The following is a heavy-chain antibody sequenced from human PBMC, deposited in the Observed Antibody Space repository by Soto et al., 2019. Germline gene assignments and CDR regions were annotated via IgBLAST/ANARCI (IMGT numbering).Heavy chain of an antibody. CDR1: GFTFSSYA. D-gene: IGHD3-9*01. Sequence: EVQLLESGGGLVQPGGSLRLSCAASGFTFSSYAMSWVRQAPGKGLEWVSAISGSGGSTYYADSVKGRFTISRDNSKNTLYLQMNSLRAAEAAVYYCAKDPWGLDDYDTLTGVGEGDYWGKGTLVTVSS. J-gene: IGHJ4*02. CDR2: ISGSGGST. CDR3: AKDPWGLDDYDTLTGVGEGDY. V-gene: IGHV3-23*01.